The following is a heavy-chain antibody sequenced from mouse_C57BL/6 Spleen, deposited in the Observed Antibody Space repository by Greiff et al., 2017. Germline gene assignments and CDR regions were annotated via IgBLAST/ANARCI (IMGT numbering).Heavy chain of an antibody. CDR1: GYSITSGYY. Sequence: EVQLQESGPGLVKPSQSLSLTCSVTGYSITSGYYWNWIRQFPGNKLEWMGYISYDGSNNYNPSLKNRISIIRDTSKNQFFLKLNSVTTEDTATYYCARGDDYEGAMDYWGQGTSVTVSS. D-gene: IGHD2-4*01. CDR3: ARGDDYEGAMDY. V-gene: IGHV3-6*01. CDR2: ISYDGSN. J-gene: IGHJ4*01.